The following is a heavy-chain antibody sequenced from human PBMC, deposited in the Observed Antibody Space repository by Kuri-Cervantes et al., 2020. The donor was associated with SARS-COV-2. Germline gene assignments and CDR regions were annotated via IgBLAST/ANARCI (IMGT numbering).Heavy chain of an antibody. Sequence: GSLRLSCTVSGGSISSYYWSWIRQPPGKGLEWTGYIYYSGSTNYNPSLKSRVTISVDTSKNQFSLKLSSVTAADTAVYYCARGSNYDFWSGYSTFDYWGQGTLVTVSS. V-gene: IGHV4-59*01. CDR2: IYYSGST. CDR3: ARGSNYDFWSGYSTFDY. J-gene: IGHJ4*02. D-gene: IGHD3-3*01. CDR1: GGSISSYY.